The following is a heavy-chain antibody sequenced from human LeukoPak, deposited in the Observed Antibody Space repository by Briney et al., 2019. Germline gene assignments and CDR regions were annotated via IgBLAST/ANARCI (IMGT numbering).Heavy chain of an antibody. CDR1: GGTFSSYA. CDR2: INPSGGST. Sequence: ASVKVSCKASGGTFSSYAISWVRQAPGQGLEWMGIINPSGGSTSYAQKFQGRVTMTRDTSTSTVYMELSSLRSEDTAVYYCARGTSSGRAFDYWGQGTLVTVSS. J-gene: IGHJ4*02. D-gene: IGHD6-19*01. CDR3: ARGTSSGRAFDY. V-gene: IGHV1-46*01.